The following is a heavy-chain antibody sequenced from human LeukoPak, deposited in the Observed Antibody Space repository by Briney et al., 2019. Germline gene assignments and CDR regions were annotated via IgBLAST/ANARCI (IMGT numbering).Heavy chain of an antibody. J-gene: IGHJ4*02. D-gene: IGHD3-22*01. CDR1: GFTFGDYA. Sequence: GGSLRHSCTASGFTFGDYAMSWFRQAPGKGLEWVGFIRSKAYGGTTEYAASVKGRFTNSRDDSKSIAYLQMNSLKTEDTAVYYCTRGLDYYDSSGYYPFDYWGQGTLVTVSS. CDR3: TRGLDYYDSSGYYPFDY. V-gene: IGHV3-49*03. CDR2: IRSKAYGGTT.